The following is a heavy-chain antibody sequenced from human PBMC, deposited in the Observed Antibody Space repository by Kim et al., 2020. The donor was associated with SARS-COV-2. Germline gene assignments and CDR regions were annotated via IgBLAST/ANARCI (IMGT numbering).Heavy chain of an antibody. J-gene: IGHJ3*02. CDR1: GFTFSSYA. CDR2: ISYDGSNK. V-gene: IGHV3-30*04. CDR3: ARGGDILTGYYPDAFDI. D-gene: IGHD3-9*01. Sequence: LSLTCAASGFTFSSYAMHWVRQAPGKGLEWVAVISYDGSNKYYADSVKGRFTISRDNSKNTLYLQMNSLRAEDTAVYYCARGGDILTGYYPDAFDIW.